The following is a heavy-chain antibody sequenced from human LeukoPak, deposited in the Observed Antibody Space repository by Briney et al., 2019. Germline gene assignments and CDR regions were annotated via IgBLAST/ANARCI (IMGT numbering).Heavy chain of an antibody. V-gene: IGHV3-23*01. CDR1: GFTFTNCA. D-gene: IGHD2-2*02. Sequence: GGSLRLSCVASGFTFTNCAMNWVRQAPGKGLEWVSAISGSGGSTYYAVSVKGRFTISRDNSKNTLYLQMSSLRAEDTAVYYFARGDTCVVDYWGQGTQVTVSS. CDR3: ARGDTCVVDY. J-gene: IGHJ4*02. CDR2: ISGSGGST.